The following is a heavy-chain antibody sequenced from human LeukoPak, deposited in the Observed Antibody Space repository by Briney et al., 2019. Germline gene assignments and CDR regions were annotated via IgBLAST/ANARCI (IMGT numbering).Heavy chain of an antibody. CDR3: AREYSSGWVQYFDY. J-gene: IGHJ4*02. CDR2: INQDGSKK. D-gene: IGHD6-19*01. CDR1: GFTFSSYW. Sequence: GGSLRLSCAASGFTFSSYWMSWVRQAPGKGLEWVANINQDGSKKYYVDSVKGRFTISRDNVKNSVYLQMNSLRAEDTAVYYCAREYSSGWVQYFDYWGQGTLVTVSS. V-gene: IGHV3-7*01.